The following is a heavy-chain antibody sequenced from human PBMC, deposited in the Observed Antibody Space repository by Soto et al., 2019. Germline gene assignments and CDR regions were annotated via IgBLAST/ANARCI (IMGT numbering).Heavy chain of an antibody. CDR3: VKGHGYSSSWYVYYYYGMDV. CDR2: ISSNGGST. CDR1: GFTFSSYA. J-gene: IGHJ6*02. V-gene: IGHV3-64D*08. D-gene: IGHD6-13*01. Sequence: GGSLRLSCSASGFTFSSYAMHWVRQAPGKGLEYVSAISSNGGSTYYADSVKGRFTISRDNSKNTLYLQMSSLRAEDTAVYYCVKGHGYSSSWYVYYYYGMDVWGQGTTVTVSS.